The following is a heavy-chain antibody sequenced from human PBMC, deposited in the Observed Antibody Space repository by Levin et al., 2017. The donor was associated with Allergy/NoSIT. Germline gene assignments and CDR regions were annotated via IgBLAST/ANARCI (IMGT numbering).Heavy chain of an antibody. J-gene: IGHJ4*02. D-gene: IGHD1-26*01. CDR1: GFTFSSYG. CDR3: AKDNGGGSYFDY. V-gene: IGHV3-30*18. Sequence: GESLKISCAASGFTFSSYGMHWVRQAPGKGLEWVAVISYDGSNKYYADSVKGRFTISRDNSKNTLYLQMNSLRAEDTAVYYCAKDNGGGSYFDYWGQGTLVTVSS. CDR2: ISYDGSNK.